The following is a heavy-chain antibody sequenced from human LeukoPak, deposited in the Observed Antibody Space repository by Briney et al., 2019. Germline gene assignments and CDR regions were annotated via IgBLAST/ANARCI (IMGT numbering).Heavy chain of an antibody. V-gene: IGHV3-9*01. CDR2: ISWNSGSI. CDR3: AKDIGYSGYVGYYYYMDV. D-gene: IGHD5-12*01. Sequence: PGRSLRLSCAASGFTFDDYAMHWVRQAPGKGLEWVSGISWNSGSIGYADSVKGRFTISRDNSKNSLYLQMNSLRAEDTALYYCAKDIGYSGYVGYYYYMDVWGKGTTVTVSS. CDR1: GFTFDDYA. J-gene: IGHJ6*03.